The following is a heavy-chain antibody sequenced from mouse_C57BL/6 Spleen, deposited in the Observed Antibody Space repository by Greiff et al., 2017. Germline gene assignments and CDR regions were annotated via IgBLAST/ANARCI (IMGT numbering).Heavy chain of an antibody. D-gene: IGHD1-1*01. V-gene: IGHV1-64*01. CDR2: IHPNSGST. J-gene: IGHJ3*01. CDR1: GYTFTSYW. Sequence: QVQLQQSGAELVKPGASVKLSCKASGYTFTSYWMHWVKQRPGQGLEWIGMIHPNSGSTNYNEKFKSKATLTVDKSSSTAYMQLSSLTSEDSAVYYCARDYYGSMAYWGQGTLVTVSA. CDR3: ARDYYGSMAY.